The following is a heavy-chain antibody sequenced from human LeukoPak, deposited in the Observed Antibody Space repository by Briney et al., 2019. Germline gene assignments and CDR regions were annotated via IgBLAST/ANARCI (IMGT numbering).Heavy chain of an antibody. J-gene: IGHJ6*02. CDR2: IHYSGNT. Sequence: SETLSLTCTVSGGSISGYYWSWIRQPPGKGLEYIGYIHYSGNTNYNPFLKRRGTISVDTSKNQFSLRLSSVTAADTGVYYCTRQSEFYYNGMDVWGQGTTVTVSS. CDR1: GGSISGYY. D-gene: IGHD3-10*01. CDR3: TRQSEFYYNGMDV. V-gene: IGHV4-59*08.